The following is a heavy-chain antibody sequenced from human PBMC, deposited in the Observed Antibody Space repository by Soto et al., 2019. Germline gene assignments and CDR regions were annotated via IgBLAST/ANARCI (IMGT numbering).Heavy chain of an antibody. Sequence: QVQLVQSGAEVKKPGASVKVSCKASGYTFTGYYMHWVRQAPGQGLEWMGWINPNSGGTNYAQKFQGWVTMTRDTSISTAYMELRRLRSDDTAVYYCARVRLSGGGSDQRRYYYYGMDVWGQGTTVTVSS. CDR3: ARVRLSGGGSDQRRYYYYGMDV. V-gene: IGHV1-2*04. J-gene: IGHJ6*02. CDR2: INPNSGGT. D-gene: IGHD1-26*01. CDR1: GYTFTGYY.